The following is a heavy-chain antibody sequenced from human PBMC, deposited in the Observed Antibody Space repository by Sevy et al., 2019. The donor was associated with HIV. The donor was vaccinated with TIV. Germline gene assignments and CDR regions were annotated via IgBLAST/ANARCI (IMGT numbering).Heavy chain of an antibody. CDR3: ARGNSGSFDY. Sequence: GGSLRLSCAASGFSFSSYWMHWVRQAPGKGLEWVANIKQDESEKYYAASVKGRFTISRDKAKNSVYLQMNSLRPEDTAIYYCARGNSGSFDYWGQGTLVTVSS. V-gene: IGHV3-7*03. CDR1: GFSFSSYW. CDR2: IKQDESEK. J-gene: IGHJ4*02. D-gene: IGHD3-22*01.